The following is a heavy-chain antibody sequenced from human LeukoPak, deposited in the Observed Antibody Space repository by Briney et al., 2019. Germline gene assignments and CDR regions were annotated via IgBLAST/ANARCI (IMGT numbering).Heavy chain of an antibody. CDR2: INHSGST. D-gene: IGHD6-19*01. CDR3: ARGRGYSSGWYFDY. J-gene: IGHJ4*02. Sequence: PSETLSLTCAVYGGSFSGYYWSWLRQPPGKGLEWIGVINHSGSTNYNPSLKSRVTISVDTSKNQFSLKLSSVTAADTAVYYCARGRGYSSGWYFDYWGQGTLVTVSS. V-gene: IGHV4-34*01. CDR1: GGSFSGYY.